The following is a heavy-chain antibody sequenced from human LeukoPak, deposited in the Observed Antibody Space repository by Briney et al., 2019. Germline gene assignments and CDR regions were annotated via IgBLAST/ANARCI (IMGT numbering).Heavy chain of an antibody. CDR1: RFTFSSYE. J-gene: IGHJ4*02. CDR2: ISSSGSTI. CDR3: ASQLHYYDSSGYYD. V-gene: IGHV3-48*03. Sequence: PGGSLRLSCAASRFTFSSYEMNWVRQAPGKGLEWDSYISSSGSTIYYADSVKGRFTISRDNAKNSLYLQMNSLRAEDTAVYYCASQLHYYDSSGYYDWGQGTLVTVSS. D-gene: IGHD3-22*01.